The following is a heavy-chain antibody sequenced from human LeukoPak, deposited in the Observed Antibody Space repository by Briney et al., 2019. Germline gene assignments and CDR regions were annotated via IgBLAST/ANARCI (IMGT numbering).Heavy chain of an antibody. J-gene: IGHJ5*02. CDR3: GRDIPNGYYDQ. D-gene: IGHD3-22*01. V-gene: IGHV4-39*07. CDR2: IHYSGVT. Sequence: SETLSLTCTVSGGSISSSSYYWGWIRQPPGKGLEWNASIHYSGVTYFNPSLKSRVTISVDTSKNQFSLKVDSVTAAETAMYYCGRDIPNGYYDQWGQGTLVTVSS. CDR1: GGSISSSSYY.